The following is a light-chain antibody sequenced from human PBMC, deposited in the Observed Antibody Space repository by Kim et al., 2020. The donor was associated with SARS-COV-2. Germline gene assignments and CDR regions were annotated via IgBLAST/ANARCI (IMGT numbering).Light chain of an antibody. CDR3: QQYGSSPPLT. Sequence: SPGERATLSCRASQSVSRSWLAWYQHKPGQAPRLLIFGAATRATGIPDRFSGSGSGTDFTLTISRLEPEDFAVYYCQQYGSSPPLTFGGGTKVEI. CDR2: GAA. CDR1: QSVSRSW. V-gene: IGKV3-20*01. J-gene: IGKJ4*01.